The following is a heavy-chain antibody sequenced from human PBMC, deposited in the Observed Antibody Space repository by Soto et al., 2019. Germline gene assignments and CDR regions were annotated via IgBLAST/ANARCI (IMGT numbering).Heavy chain of an antibody. CDR3: ASTRYYYDSSGYYYDWFDP. D-gene: IGHD3-22*01. Sequence: QVQLVQSGAEVKKPGSSVKVSCKASGGTFSSYAISWVRQAPGQGLEWMGGIITIFGTANYAQKFQGRVTITADESTSTAYMELSSLRSEDTAVYYCASTRYYYDSSGYYYDWFDPWGQGTLVTVSS. CDR1: GGTFSSYA. J-gene: IGHJ5*02. V-gene: IGHV1-69*12. CDR2: IITIFGTA.